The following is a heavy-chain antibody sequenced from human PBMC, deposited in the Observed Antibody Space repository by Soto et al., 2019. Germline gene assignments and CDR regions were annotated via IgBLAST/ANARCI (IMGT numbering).Heavy chain of an antibody. Sequence: EVQLVESGGGLVQPGGSLRLSCAASGFTFSTYWMHWVRQAPGKGLVWVSRINTDGSRTTYVDSVKGRFTISRDNANNRVSLQMNSLRAEDTAVYYCARSGGTTGKWCQGTLVTVSS. CDR1: GFTFSTYW. D-gene: IGHD1-7*01. CDR3: ARSGGTTGK. CDR2: INTDGSRT. J-gene: IGHJ4*02. V-gene: IGHV3-74*01.